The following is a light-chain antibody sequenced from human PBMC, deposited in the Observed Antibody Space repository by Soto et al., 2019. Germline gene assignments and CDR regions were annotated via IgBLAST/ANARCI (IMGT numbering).Light chain of an antibody. CDR3: QQYGSSPIT. CDR1: QSVSSSY. J-gene: IGKJ5*01. V-gene: IGKV3-20*01. CDR2: GAS. Sequence: EIVLTQSPGTLSLSPGERATLSCRASQSVSSSYLAWYQQKPGQAPRPLFYGASSRATGIPDRFSGSGSGTDFTLTISRLEPVDFAVYYCQQYGSSPITSCQGTRLEI.